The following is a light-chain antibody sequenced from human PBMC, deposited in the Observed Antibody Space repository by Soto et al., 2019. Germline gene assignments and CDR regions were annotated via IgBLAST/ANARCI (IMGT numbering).Light chain of an antibody. CDR2: GAS. CDR3: QQTYTLPRT. J-gene: IGKJ1*01. V-gene: IGKV3-20*01. CDR1: SSVTNNY. Sequence: EIVLTQSPGTLSLSPGLSATLSCRARSSVTNNYLAWFQQKPGQAPKLLIYGASTWATGIPARFSGRGSGTEFTLTISSLQPEDFATYYCQQTYTLPRTFAQGTKVDIK.